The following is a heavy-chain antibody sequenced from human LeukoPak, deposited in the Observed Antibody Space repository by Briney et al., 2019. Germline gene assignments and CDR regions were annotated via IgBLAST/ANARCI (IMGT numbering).Heavy chain of an antibody. V-gene: IGHV4-39*07. CDR3: ARDSGGQGGY. J-gene: IGHJ4*02. D-gene: IGHD3-10*01. CDR1: GGSISSSSYY. Sequence: SETLSPTCTVSGGSISSSSYYWGWIRQPPGKGLEWIGSIYYSGSTYYNPSLKSRVTISVDTSKNQFSLKLSSVTAADTAVYYCARDSGGQGGYWGQGTLVTVSS. CDR2: IYYSGST.